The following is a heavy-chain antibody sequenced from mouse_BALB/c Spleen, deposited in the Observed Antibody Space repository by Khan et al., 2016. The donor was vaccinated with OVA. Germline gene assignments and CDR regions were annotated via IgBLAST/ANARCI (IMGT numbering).Heavy chain of an antibody. CDR3: ARKNGSDFDY. CDR1: GYSFTGYF. Sequence: VQLQQSGPELVKPGASVKISCKASGYSFTGYFMNWVMQSHGKSLEWIGRINPHIGETFYNQKFKGKATLTVDESSRTVHMALRSLASEDSAVYYCARKNGSDFDYWGQGTTLKVSS. CDR2: INPHIGET. D-gene: IGHD1-1*01. J-gene: IGHJ2*01. V-gene: IGHV1-20*02.